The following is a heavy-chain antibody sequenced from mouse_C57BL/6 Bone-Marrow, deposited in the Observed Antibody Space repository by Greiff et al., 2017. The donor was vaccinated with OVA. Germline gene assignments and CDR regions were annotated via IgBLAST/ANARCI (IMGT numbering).Heavy chain of an antibody. CDR3: ARDTTVVATLHYWYFDV. J-gene: IGHJ1*03. CDR1: GFTFSDYY. Sequence: EVHLVESEGGLVQPGSSMKLSCTASGFTFSDYYMAWVRQVPEKGLEWVANINYDGSSTYYLDSLKSRFILSRDNAKNILYLQMSSLKSEDTATYYCARDTTVVATLHYWYFDVWGTGTTVTVSS. V-gene: IGHV5-16*01. CDR2: INYDGSST. D-gene: IGHD1-1*01.